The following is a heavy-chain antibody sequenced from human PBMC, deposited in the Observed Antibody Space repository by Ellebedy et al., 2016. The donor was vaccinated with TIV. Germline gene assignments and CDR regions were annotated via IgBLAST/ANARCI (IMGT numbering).Heavy chain of an antibody. CDR2: ISHDGVNK. J-gene: IGHJ4*02. Sequence: PGGSLRLSCAGSGFSFSGYAMNWVRQAPGKGLEWVAVISHDGVNKHYADSVKGRFTISRDNSKNTLYLQMNSLRPEDTAVYYCARGWGKFDYWGQGTLVTVSS. V-gene: IGHV3-30*03. D-gene: IGHD3-16*01. CDR1: GFSFSGYA. CDR3: ARGWGKFDY.